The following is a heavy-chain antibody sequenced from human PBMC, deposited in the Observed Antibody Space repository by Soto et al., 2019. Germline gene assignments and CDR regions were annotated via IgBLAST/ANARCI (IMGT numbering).Heavy chain of an antibody. CDR2: ISYDGSNK. CDR1: GFTFSRYG. D-gene: IGHD2-15*01. CDR3: AKDEVFVEMVARGFYGLHV. V-gene: IGHV3-30*18. Sequence: QVQLVESGGGVVQPGRSLRLSCAGSGFTFSRYGMHWVRQAPGKGLERVAAISYDGSNKYYADSVRGRFTLSRDNSKNTLYLEMNGLRAEDTAAYYGAKDEVFVEMVARGFYGLHVSGDGTTDTFST. J-gene: IGHJ6*04.